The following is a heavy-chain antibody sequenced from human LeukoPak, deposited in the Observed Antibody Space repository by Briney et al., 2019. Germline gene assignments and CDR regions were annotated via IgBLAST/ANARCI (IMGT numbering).Heavy chain of an antibody. CDR2: ISSSSSII. J-gene: IGHJ6*03. V-gene: IGHV3-48*04. CDR1: GFTFSSYS. D-gene: IGHD2-15*01. CDR3: ARNPDPVAYYMDV. Sequence: GGSLRLSCAASGFTFSSYSMNWVRQAPGKGLEWVSYISSSSSIIYYADSVKGRFTISRDNAKNSLYLQMNSLRAEDTAVYYCARNPDPVAYYMDVWGKGTTVTVSS.